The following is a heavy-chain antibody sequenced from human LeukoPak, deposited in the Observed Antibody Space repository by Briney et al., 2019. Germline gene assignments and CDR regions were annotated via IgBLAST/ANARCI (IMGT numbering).Heavy chain of an antibody. J-gene: IGHJ6*02. CDR3: ARGRYCSGGSCFSSYYYYYGMDV. CDR2: ISYDGSNK. Sequence: GGSLRLSCAASGFTFSSYAMHWVRQAPGKGLEWVAVISYDGSNKYYADSVKGRFTISRDNSKNTLYLQMNSLRAEDTAVYYCARGRYCSGGSCFSSYYYYYGMDVWGQGTTVTVSS. V-gene: IGHV3-30-3*01. CDR1: GFTFSSYA. D-gene: IGHD2-15*01.